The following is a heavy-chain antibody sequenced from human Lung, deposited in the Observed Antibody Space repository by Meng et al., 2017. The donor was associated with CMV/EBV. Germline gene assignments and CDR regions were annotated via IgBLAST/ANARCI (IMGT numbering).Heavy chain of an antibody. V-gene: IGHV1-2*04. CDR1: GYIFIDYS. Sequence: KASGYIFIDYSLHWGRQSLAQGLECMGWISPSLGDTNYAQKFQGWFIMTRDTSIRTAYMELGSLRSDDTVVYYCARCFVITACKALDHWGQGALVTVSS. CDR2: ISPSLGDT. D-gene: IGHD3-22*01. J-gene: IGHJ4*02. CDR3: ARCFVITACKALDH.